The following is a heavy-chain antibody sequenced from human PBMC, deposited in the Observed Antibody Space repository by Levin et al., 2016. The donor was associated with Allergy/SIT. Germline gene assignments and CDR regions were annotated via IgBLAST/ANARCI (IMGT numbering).Heavy chain of an antibody. CDR2: VSGSGDDA. CDR3: VKDRPITIFGVAMQD. CDR1: GFTFSSYA. D-gene: IGHD3-3*01. Sequence: GESLKISCAASGFTFSSYAMTWVRQAPGKGLEWVSTVSGSGDDAFYADAVKGRFTISRDNSNNTLFLQINTLTAADTAVYYCVKDRPITIFGVAMQDWGQGTLVTVSS. J-gene: IGHJ4*02. V-gene: IGHV3-23*01.